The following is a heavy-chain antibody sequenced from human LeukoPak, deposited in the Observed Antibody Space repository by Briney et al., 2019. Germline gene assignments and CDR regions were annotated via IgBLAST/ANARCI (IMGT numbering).Heavy chain of an antibody. CDR3: ARLAVVPAATTYYYYYYYMDV. V-gene: IGHV4-4*09. CDR1: GGSISSYY. CDR2: IYTSGST. Sequence: SETLSLTCSVSGGSISSYYWSWIRQPPGKGLEWIGYIYTSGSTNYNPSLKSRVTISADTSKNQFSLKLSSVTAADTAVSYCARLAVVPAATTYYYYYYYMDVWGKGTTVTVSS. D-gene: IGHD2-2*01. J-gene: IGHJ6*03.